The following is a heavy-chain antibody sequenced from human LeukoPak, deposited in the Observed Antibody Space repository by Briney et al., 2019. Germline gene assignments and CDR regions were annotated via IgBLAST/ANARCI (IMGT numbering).Heavy chain of an antibody. D-gene: IGHD3-10*01. CDR3: TKRAEFGGFDP. V-gene: IGHV3-23*01. CDR2: ISTTGGNP. J-gene: IGHJ5*02. Sequence: GGSLRLSCAASGCTLSLSAISCVRQAPGKGLEWVSSISTTGGNPYYADSVKGRFTISRDNSNHTLYLQMNSLTAEDTAVYYCTKRAEFGGFDPWGQGTLVTVSS. CDR1: GCTLSLSA.